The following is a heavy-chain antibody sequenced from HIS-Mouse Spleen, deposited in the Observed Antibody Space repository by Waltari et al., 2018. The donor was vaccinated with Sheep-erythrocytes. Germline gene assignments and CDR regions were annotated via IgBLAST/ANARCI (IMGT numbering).Heavy chain of an antibody. J-gene: IGHJ5*02. CDR1: GGSISSGGYY. CDR2: IYYSGST. D-gene: IGHD3-10*01. V-gene: IGHV4-31*03. Sequence: QVQLQESGPGLVKPSQTLSLTCTVSGGSISSGGYYWSWIRQHPGKGLEWIGYIYYSGSTNYNPALKSRVTKSEDTSKNQFSLKLSSVTAAETAVYYCARALMITMVRGVTSNWFDPWGQGTLVTVSS. CDR3: ARALMITMVRGVTSNWFDP.